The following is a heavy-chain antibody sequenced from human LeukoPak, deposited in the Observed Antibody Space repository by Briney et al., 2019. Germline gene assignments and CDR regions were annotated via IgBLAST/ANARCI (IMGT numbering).Heavy chain of an antibody. CDR1: GGSFSGYY. J-gene: IGHJ5*02. V-gene: IGHV4-34*01. CDR3: ARSPPVLLRYWFDP. Sequence: PSETLSLTYAVYGGSFSGYYWSWIRQPPGKGLEWIGEINHSGSTNYNPSLKSRVTISVDTSKNQFSLKLSSVTAADTAVYYCARSPPVLLRYWFDPWGQGTLVTVSS. CDR2: INHSGST. D-gene: IGHD3-10*01.